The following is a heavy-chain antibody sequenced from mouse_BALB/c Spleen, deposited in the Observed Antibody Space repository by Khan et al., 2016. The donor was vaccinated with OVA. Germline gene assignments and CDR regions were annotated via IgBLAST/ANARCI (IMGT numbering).Heavy chain of an antibody. Sequence: MQLQQSGAELVKSGATVKLSCTASGLNIKDTYMHWLKQSPEQGLEWIGWIDTPNGNTTYDPKFKGQAAITADTSSNTAYLQLSSLTSEDTAVYSCYRMARKWGQGTTLTVSS. CDR1: GLNIKDTY. CDR3: YRMARK. CDR2: IDTPNGNT. V-gene: IGHV14-3*02. J-gene: IGHJ2*01.